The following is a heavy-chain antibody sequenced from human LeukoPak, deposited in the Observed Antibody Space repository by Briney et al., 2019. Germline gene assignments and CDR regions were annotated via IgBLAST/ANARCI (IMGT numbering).Heavy chain of an antibody. J-gene: IGHJ5*02. CDR3: VKDGLLWFGELFTA. Sequence: PGGSLRLSCAASGFTFSSYAMSWVRQAPGKGLEWVSAISGSGGSTYYADSVKGRFTISRDNSKNTLYLQMNSLRAEDTAVYYCVKDGLLWFGELFTAWGQGTLVTVSS. CDR1: GFTFSSYA. V-gene: IGHV3-23*01. D-gene: IGHD3-10*01. CDR2: ISGSGGST.